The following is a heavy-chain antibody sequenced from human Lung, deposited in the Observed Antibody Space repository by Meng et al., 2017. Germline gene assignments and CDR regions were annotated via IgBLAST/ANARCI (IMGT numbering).Heavy chain of an antibody. D-gene: IGHD2-2*02. J-gene: IGHJ4*02. CDR2: IYWDDDK. CDR1: GFSLSTSEVA. Sequence: QITLKESGPTLVKPTPTLTLTCTFSGFSLSTSEVAVGWIRQPPGKALEWLAVIYWDDDKRYSPSLKSRVTITKDTSKNQVVLTMTNMDSVDTGTYYCAHTRYCSRSSCYTFDYWGQGTLVTVSS. V-gene: IGHV2-5*02. CDR3: AHTRYCSRSSCYTFDY.